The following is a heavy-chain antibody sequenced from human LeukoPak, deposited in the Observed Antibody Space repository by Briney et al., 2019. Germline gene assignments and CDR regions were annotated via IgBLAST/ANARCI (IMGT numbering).Heavy chain of an antibody. D-gene: IGHD3-22*01. J-gene: IGHJ4*02. CDR3: AKGSVSSGYPDFDY. Sequence: GGSLRLSCAASGFTFSSYAMHWVRQAPGKGLEWVSAISGSGGSTYYADSVKGRFTISRDNSKNTLYLQMNSLRAEDTAVYYCAKGSVSSGYPDFDYWGQGTPVTVSS. V-gene: IGHV3-23*01. CDR1: GFTFSSYA. CDR2: ISGSGGST.